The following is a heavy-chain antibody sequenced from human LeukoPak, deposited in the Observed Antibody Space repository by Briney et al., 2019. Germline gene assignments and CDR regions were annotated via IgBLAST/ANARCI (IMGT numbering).Heavy chain of an antibody. V-gene: IGHV3-48*03. CDR1: GFTLSSYE. CDR2: ISSSGSTI. J-gene: IGHJ4*02. Sequence: PGGSLRLSCAASGFTLSSYEMNWVRQAPGKGLEWVSYISSSGSTIYYADSVKGRFTISRDNAKNSLYLQMNSLRAEDTAVYYCARESINYGDYERFDYWGQGTLVTVSS. CDR3: ARESINYGDYERFDY. D-gene: IGHD4-17*01.